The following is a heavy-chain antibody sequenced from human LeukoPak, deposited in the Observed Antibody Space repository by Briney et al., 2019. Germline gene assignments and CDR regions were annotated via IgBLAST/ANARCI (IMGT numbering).Heavy chain of an antibody. D-gene: IGHD6-6*01. CDR1: GGSFSGYY. CDR3: ARELYSSSRYYYYYMDV. CDR2: INHSGST. V-gene: IGHV4-34*01. J-gene: IGHJ6*03. Sequence: SETLSLTYAVYGGSFSGYYWSWIRQPPGKGLEWIGEINHSGSTNYNPSLKSRVTISVDTSKNQFSLKLSPVTAADTAVYYCARELYSSSRYYYYYMDVWGKGTTVTVSS.